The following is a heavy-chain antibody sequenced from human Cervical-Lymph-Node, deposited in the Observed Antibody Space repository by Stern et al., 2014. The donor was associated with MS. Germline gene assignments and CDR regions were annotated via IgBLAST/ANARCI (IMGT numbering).Heavy chain of an antibody. CDR3: AREVGSLAMDV. V-gene: IGHV1-69*06. J-gene: IGHJ6*01. Sequence: QVQLVQSGAEVKKPGSSVRVSCKASGDTFTDYAISWVRQAPGQGPEWMGGISPVFNSADKAQKLQGRLTITADKSTEKAYQELSSLTSEDAAVYCCAREVGSLAMDVWGQGTTVIVSS. CDR1: GDTFTDYA. D-gene: IGHD5-12*01. CDR2: ISPVFNSA.